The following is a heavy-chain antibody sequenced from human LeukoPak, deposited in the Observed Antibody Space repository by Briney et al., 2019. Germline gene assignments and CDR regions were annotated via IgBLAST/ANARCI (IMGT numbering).Heavy chain of an antibody. D-gene: IGHD3-22*01. J-gene: IGHJ4*02. Sequence: GGSLRLSCAASGFTFSSYSMNWVRQAPGKGLEWVSYISSSGSTIYYADSVKGRFTISRDNAKNSLYLQMNSLRAEDTAVYYCASETLMIGGYWGQGTLVTVSS. CDR2: ISSSGSTI. CDR3: ASETLMIGGY. CDR1: GFTFSSYS. V-gene: IGHV3-48*04.